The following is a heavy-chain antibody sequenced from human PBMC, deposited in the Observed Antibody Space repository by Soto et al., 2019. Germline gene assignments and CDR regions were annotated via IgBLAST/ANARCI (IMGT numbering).Heavy chain of an antibody. Sequence: SETLSLTCSVLGDSISDTRYYWGWIRQSPEKGLEWIGSISHDGHAYYNPSLESRVTLFADTSRNQFSLKMKSVTVADTALYFCARQVYGDYLGGNWFDPWGQGALVTVSS. J-gene: IGHJ5*02. CDR3: ARQVYGDYLGGNWFDP. CDR1: GDSISDTRYY. V-gene: IGHV4-39*01. CDR2: ISHDGHA. D-gene: IGHD4-17*01.